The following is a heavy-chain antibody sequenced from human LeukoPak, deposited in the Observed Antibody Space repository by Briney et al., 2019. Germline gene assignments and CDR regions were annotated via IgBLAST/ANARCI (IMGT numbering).Heavy chain of an antibody. D-gene: IGHD6-13*01. V-gene: IGHV4-30-4*07. Sequence: SETLSLTCAVSGVSISSGGYSWRWIRQPPGKGLEWIGYIYYSGSTYYNPSLKSRVTISVDTSKNQFSLRLSSVTAADTAVYYCARKEGGQLVNTRRWFDPWGQGTLVTVSS. J-gene: IGHJ5*02. CDR3: ARKEGGQLVNTRRWFDP. CDR2: IYYSGST. CDR1: GVSISSGGYS.